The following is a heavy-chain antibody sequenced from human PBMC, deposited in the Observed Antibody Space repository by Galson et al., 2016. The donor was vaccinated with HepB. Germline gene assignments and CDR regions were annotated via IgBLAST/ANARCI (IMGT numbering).Heavy chain of an antibody. CDR2: ISENGGST. J-gene: IGHJ4*02. CDR3: ARDHAGLYDNSGSYFDA. V-gene: IGHV3-30-3*01. D-gene: IGHD3-22*01. CDR1: GFTFDTFT. Sequence: SLRLSCAASGFTFDTFTLHWVRQSPGKGLEWVAVISENGGSTSYAESVQGRFIISRDNYKNTVYLQMRSLRVEDTAVYYCARDHAGLYDNSGSYFDAWGQGTLVTVSS.